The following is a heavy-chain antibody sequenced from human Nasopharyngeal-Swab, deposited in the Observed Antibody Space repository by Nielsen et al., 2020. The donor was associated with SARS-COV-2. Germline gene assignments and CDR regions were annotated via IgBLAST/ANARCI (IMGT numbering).Heavy chain of an antibody. Sequence: SETLSLTCAISGVSVSSSSAAWNWVRQSPSRGLEWLGRTYYRSKWYNDYAVPVKSRITINPDTSKNQFSLHLNSVTPEDTAVYYCARARGAYGDYYYYYYTDVWGKGTTVTVSS. D-gene: IGHD4-17*01. CDR3: ARARGAYGDYYYYYYTDV. V-gene: IGHV6-1*01. J-gene: IGHJ6*03. CDR1: GVSVSSSSAA. CDR2: TYYRSKWYN.